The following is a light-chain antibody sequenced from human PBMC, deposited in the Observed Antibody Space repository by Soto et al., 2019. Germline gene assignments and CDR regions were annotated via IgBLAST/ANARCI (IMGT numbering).Light chain of an antibody. J-gene: IGKJ1*01. V-gene: IGKV3-20*01. Sequence: IVMTRSPATLSVSPMEIGTLSFRASQSVSNNLAWYQQKPGQAPRLLIYGASNRATGIPDRFSGSGSGTDFTLTISRLEPEDFAVYYCQQYGSSGTFGQGTKWIS. CDR1: QSVSNN. CDR2: GAS. CDR3: QQYGSSGT.